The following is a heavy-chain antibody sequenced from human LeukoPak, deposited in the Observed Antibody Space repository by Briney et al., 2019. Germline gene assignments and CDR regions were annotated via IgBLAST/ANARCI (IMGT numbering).Heavy chain of an antibody. CDR1: GGSFSGYY. D-gene: IGHD3-10*01. V-gene: IGHV4-34*01. J-gene: IGHJ4*02. Sequence: TSETLSLTCAVYGGSFSGYYWSWIRQPPGKGLEWIGEINHSGSTNYNPSLKSRVTISVDTSKNQFSLKLSSVTAADTAVYYCARGRYGSGSYYNYFDFDYWGQGTLVTVSS. CDR3: ARGRYGSGSYYNYFDFDY. CDR2: INHSGST.